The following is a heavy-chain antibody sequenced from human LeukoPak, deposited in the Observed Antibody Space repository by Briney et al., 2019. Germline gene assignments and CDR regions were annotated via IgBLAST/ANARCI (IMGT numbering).Heavy chain of an antibody. V-gene: IGHV1-46*01. J-gene: IGHJ4*02. CDR3: AREAGIAAAGTLQDY. CDR1: GYTFTSYY. D-gene: IGHD6-13*01. Sequence: GASVKVSCKASGYTFTSYYMHWVRQAPGQGLEWMGIINPSGGSTSYAQKFQGRVTMTRDTSTSTVYMELSSLRSEDTAVYYCAREAGIAAAGTLQDYWGQGTLVTVSS. CDR2: INPSGGST.